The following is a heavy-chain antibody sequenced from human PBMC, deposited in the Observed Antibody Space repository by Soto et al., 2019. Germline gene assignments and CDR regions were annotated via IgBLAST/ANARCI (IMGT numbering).Heavy chain of an antibody. CDR2: IWYDGSNK. D-gene: IGHD3-10*01. CDR3: ARERSWYGSGSHTRGIDY. CDR1: GFTFSSYG. Sequence: GGSLRLSCAASGFTFSSYGMHWVRQAPGKGLEWVAVIWYDGSNKYYADSVKGRFTISRDNSKNTLYLQMNSLRAEDTAVYYCARERSWYGSGSHTRGIDYWGQGTLVTVSS. J-gene: IGHJ4*02. V-gene: IGHV3-33*01.